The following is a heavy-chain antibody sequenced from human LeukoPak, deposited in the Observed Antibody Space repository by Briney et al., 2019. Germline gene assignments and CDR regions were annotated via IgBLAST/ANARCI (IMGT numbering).Heavy chain of an antibody. CDR2: ISGSGGST. Sequence: GGSLRLSCAASGFTFSRYAMSWVPQAPGKGLEWGSAISGSGGSTYYADSVKGRFTISRDNSKNTLYLQMNSLRAEDTAVYYCAKDKEYQLLFDYWGQGTLVTVSS. CDR1: GFTFSRYA. V-gene: IGHV3-23*01. CDR3: AKDKEYQLLFDY. D-gene: IGHD2-2*01. J-gene: IGHJ4*02.